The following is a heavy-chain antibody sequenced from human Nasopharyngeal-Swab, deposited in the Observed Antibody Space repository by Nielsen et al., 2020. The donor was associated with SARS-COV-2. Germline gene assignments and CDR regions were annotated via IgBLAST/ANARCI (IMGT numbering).Heavy chain of an antibody. CDR1: GFTFSNAW. V-gene: IGHV3-15*01. J-gene: IGHJ4*02. Sequence: GESLKISCAASGFTFSNAWMSWVRQAPGKGQEWVGRIKSKTDGGTTDYAAPVKGRFTISRDDSKNTLYLQMNSLKTEDTAVYYCTTDFMGLLSEGFDYWGQGTLVTVSS. CDR2: IKSKTDGGTT. CDR3: TTDFMGLLSEGFDY. D-gene: IGHD4/OR15-4a*01.